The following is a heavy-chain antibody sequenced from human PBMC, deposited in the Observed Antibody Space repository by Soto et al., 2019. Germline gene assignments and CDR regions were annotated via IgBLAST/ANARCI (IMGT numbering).Heavy chain of an antibody. CDR3: ARDDYGDYRYYYYGMDV. D-gene: IGHD4-17*01. Sequence: SETLSLTCNVSGGSIYTYYWNWIRQSPGKGLEWIGYISDGGSTNYNPSLKSRVTISVDTSKNQFSLKLSSVNAADTAVYYCARDDYGDYRYYYYGMDVWGQGTTVTVSS. V-gene: IGHV4-59*12. CDR2: ISDGGST. CDR1: GGSIYTYY. J-gene: IGHJ6*02.